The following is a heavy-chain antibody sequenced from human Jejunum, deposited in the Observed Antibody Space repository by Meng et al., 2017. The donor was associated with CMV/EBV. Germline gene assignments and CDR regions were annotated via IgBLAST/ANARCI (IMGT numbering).Heavy chain of an antibody. CDR1: GYTFRAYA. D-gene: IGHD6-19*01. V-gene: IGHV3-48*04. Sequence: GYTFRAYAMDWVRQAPGKGLEWVSYISSSSSTIYYADSVKDRFTVSRDNAKNSLYLQMNSLRVDDTAVYYCARDRGSGWYEAPHYWGQGTLVTVSS. J-gene: IGHJ4*02. CDR2: ISSSSSTI. CDR3: ARDRGSGWYEAPHY.